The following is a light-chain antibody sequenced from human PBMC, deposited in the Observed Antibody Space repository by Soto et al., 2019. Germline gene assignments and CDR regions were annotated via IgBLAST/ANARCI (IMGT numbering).Light chain of an antibody. Sequence: EVVMTQSPATLSVSPGERATLSCRASQSVNANLAWYQQKPGQAPRLLIHGASNRATGIPASFSCSGFGTEFILAISSLQSEDFAVYYCQQYNTWLWTFGQGTKVEI. J-gene: IGKJ1*01. CDR3: QQYNTWLWT. V-gene: IGKV3-15*01. CDR1: QSVNAN. CDR2: GAS.